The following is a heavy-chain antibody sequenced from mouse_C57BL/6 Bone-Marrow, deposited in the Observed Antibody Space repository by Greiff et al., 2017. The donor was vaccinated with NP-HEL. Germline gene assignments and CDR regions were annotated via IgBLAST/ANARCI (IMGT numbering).Heavy chain of an antibody. CDR3: TAGGSAWFAY. D-gene: IGHD3-1*01. J-gene: IGHJ3*01. V-gene: IGHV6-3*01. CDR2: IRLKSDNYAT. Sequence: EVQRVESGGGLVQPGGSMKLSCVASGFTFSNYWMNWVRQSPEKGLEWVAQIRLKSDNYATHYAESVKGRFTISRDDSKSSVYLQMNNLRAEDTGIYYCTAGGSAWFAYWGQGTLVTVSA. CDR1: GFTFSNYW.